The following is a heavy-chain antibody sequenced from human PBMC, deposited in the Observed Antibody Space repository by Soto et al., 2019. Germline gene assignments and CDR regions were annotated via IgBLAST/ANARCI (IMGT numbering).Heavy chain of an antibody. Sequence: ASVKVSCKASGYTFTSYGISWVRQAPGQGLEWMGWISAYNGNTNYAQKLQGRVTMTTDTSTSTAYMELRSLRSDDTAVYYCARLTLVRGVIMLDYYYYMDVWGKGTTVTVSS. V-gene: IGHV1-18*01. CDR2: ISAYNGNT. CDR3: ARLTLVRGVIMLDYYYYMDV. CDR1: GYTFTSYG. J-gene: IGHJ6*03. D-gene: IGHD3-10*01.